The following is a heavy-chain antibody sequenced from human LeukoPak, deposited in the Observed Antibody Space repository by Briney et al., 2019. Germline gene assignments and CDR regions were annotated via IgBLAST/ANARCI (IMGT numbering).Heavy chain of an antibody. CDR1: GFTFSSYS. J-gene: IGHJ3*02. D-gene: IGHD3-10*01. V-gene: IGHV3-21*01. CDR3: ARDGQELAAFDI. CDR2: ISSSSSYI. Sequence: GGSLRLSCAASGFTFSSYSMNWVRQAPGKGLEWVSSISSSSSYIYYADSVKGRFTFSRDNAKNSLYLQMNSLRAEDTAVYYCARDGQELAAFDIWGQGTMVTVSS.